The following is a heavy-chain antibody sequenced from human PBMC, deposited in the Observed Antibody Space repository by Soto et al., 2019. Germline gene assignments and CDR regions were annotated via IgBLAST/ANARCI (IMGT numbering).Heavy chain of an antibody. Sequence: PSETLSLTCTVSGCSISIYYWSWFRQPPGKGLEWIGYIYYSGSTNYNPSLKSRVTISVDTSKNQFSLKLSSVTAADTAVYYCARENIVATGFDYWGQGTLVTVS. CDR3: ARENIVATGFDY. CDR1: GCSISIYY. CDR2: IYYSGST. V-gene: IGHV4-59*01. D-gene: IGHD5-12*01. J-gene: IGHJ4*02.